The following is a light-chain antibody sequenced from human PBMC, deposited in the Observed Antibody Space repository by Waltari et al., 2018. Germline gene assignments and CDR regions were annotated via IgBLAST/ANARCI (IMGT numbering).Light chain of an antibody. CDR1: RSDIGGYDF. V-gene: IGLV2-14*03. J-gene: IGLJ2*01. CDR3: SSFSGTATEVI. Sequence: QSALTQPASVSGSPGQSITISCIGTRSDIGGYDFVSWYQQHPDKDPKLLIHDVTNRPSGISARFSGSMSGTTAALTISGLQAEDEADYYCSSFSGTATEVIFGGGTRLTVL. CDR2: DVT.